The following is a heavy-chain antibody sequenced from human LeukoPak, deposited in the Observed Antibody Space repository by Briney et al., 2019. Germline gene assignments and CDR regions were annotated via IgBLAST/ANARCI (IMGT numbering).Heavy chain of an antibody. CDR2: INHSGST. J-gene: IGHJ3*02. V-gene: IGHV4-34*01. CDR3: ARPLVVGTNDAFEI. CDR1: GGSFSGYH. D-gene: IGHD3-22*01. Sequence: PSETLSLTCAVYGGSFSGYHWSWIRQPPGKGLEWMGEINHSGSTNYNPSLKSRVTLSVDTSKKQFSLKLTSVTAADTAVYYCARPLVVGTNDAFEIWSQGTIVTVYS.